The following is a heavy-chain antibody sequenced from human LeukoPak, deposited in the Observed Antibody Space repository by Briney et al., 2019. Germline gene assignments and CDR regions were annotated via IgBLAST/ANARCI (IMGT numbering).Heavy chain of an antibody. CDR1: GGSISSYY. CDR3: AESSLFCSTVSCSYYFDS. D-gene: IGHD2-2*01. CDR2: IFYSGRS. Sequence: PSETLSLTCTVSGGSISSYYWSWLRQPPGKGLEGIGFIFYSGRSHYKPPLTSRGTISVDTSKRQVYLKLSSVHAADTALGYFAESSLFCSTVSCSYYFDSWGQGTLVTVSS. J-gene: IGHJ4*02. V-gene: IGHV4-59*01.